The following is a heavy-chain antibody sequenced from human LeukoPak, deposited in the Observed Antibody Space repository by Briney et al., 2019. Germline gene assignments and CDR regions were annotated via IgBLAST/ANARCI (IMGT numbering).Heavy chain of an antibody. CDR2: IIPIFGTT. CDR3: ATPGPAATISYYYYYMDV. Sequence: SVKVSCKASGATFSSYAISWVRQAPGQGLGWMGGIIPIFGTTNYAQKFQGRVTITTDESTSTDYMELSSLRYEDTAVYYCATPGPAATISYYYYYMDVWGKGTTVTVSS. V-gene: IGHV1-69*05. CDR1: GATFSSYA. J-gene: IGHJ6*03. D-gene: IGHD6-13*01.